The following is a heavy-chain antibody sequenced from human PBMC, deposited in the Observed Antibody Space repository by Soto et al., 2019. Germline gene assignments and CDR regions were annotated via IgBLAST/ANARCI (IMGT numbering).Heavy chain of an antibody. V-gene: IGHV4-59*01. J-gene: IGHJ4*02. CDR3: ASDSSGHDY. Sequence: SETLSLTCTVSGGSISSYYWSWIRQPPGKGLEWIGYIYHSGTTNYNPSLKSRVTMSVDTSKNQFSLKLRSVTAADTAVYFCASDSSGHDYWGQGTLVTVSS. CDR2: IYHSGTT. CDR1: GGSISSYY. D-gene: IGHD6-19*01.